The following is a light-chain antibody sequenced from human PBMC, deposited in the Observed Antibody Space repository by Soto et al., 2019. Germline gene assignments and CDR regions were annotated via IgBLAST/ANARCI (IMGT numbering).Light chain of an antibody. CDR2: DAS. V-gene: IGKV1-5*01. J-gene: IGKJ1*01. CDR3: QQYNILST. CDR1: QSITRY. Sequence: DIQMTQSPSSLSASVGDRVTITCRASQSITRYLNWYQQKSGQAPKLLIYDASTLESGVPTRFSGSGSGTEFTLTISSLHPDDFATYYCQQYNILSTFGQGTKVDIK.